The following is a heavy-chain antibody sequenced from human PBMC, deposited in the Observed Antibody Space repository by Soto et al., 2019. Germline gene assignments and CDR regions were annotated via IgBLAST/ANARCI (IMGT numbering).Heavy chain of an antibody. J-gene: IGHJ4*02. CDR1: GYTFTSYG. Sequence: QVPLVQSGAEVKKPGASVKVSCKASGYTFTSYGISWVRQAPGQGLEWMGWISAYNGNTNYAQKLQGRVTMTTDTSTSTAYMELRSLRSDDTAVYYCAFSYDFWSGSPTPYYFDYWGQGTLVTVSS. CDR3: AFSYDFWSGSPTPYYFDY. D-gene: IGHD3-3*01. V-gene: IGHV1-18*01. CDR2: ISAYNGNT.